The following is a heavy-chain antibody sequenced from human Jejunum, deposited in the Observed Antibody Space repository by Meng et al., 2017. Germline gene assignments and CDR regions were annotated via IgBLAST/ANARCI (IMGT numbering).Heavy chain of an antibody. D-gene: IGHD6-19*01. CDR3: AHRSLGYISGWDNSVFDY. CDR1: GFSRSTSGVG. CDR2: IYWDDDK. V-gene: IGHV2-5*02. J-gene: IGHJ4*02. Sequence: QITLKGSGPTPVKPPHTLTLTCTFSGFSRSTSGVGVGWIRQPPGKALEWLAVIYWDDDKRYSPSLKSRLTINKDTSKHQVVLTMTNMDLVDTGTYYCAHRSLGYISGWDNSVFDYWGQGTLVTVSS.